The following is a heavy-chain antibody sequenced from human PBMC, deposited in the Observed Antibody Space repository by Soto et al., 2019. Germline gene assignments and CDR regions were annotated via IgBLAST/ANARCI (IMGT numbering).Heavy chain of an antibody. CDR3: ARGGPGYFGSGSYYPR. CDR2: IDHSGTI. CDR1: GGSFTGYY. V-gene: IGHV4-34*01. J-gene: IGHJ4*02. Sequence: PSETLSLTCAVYGGSFTGYYWTWIRQPPGKGLEWIGEIDHSGTINYNPSLKSRVTISVDTSKNQFSLKVNSVTAADTAVYYCARGGPGYFGSGSYYPRWGQGTLVTVSS. D-gene: IGHD3-10*01.